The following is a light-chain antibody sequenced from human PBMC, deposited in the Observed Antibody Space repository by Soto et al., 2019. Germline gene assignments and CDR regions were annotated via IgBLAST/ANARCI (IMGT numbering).Light chain of an antibody. V-gene: IGKV3D-20*02. CDR2: GAS. Sequence: EIVLTQSPGTLSLSPGERAPLSCRASQTITSGYLAWYQQKPGKSPRLLIYGASSRTPGIPDTFSGSGSGTDFTLTISSLEPEDFAVYYCQQRSNWPPAFGQGTKVDIK. CDR1: QTITSGY. CDR3: QQRSNWPPA. J-gene: IGKJ1*01.